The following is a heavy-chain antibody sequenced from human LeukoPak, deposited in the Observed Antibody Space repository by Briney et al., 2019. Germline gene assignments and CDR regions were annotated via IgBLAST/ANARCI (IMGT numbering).Heavy chain of an antibody. CDR1: GYTFTSYA. J-gene: IGHJ5*02. D-gene: IGHD3-10*01. CDR3: ARDLKITMVRGTWGNWFDP. CDR2: INTNTGSP. Sequence: ASVKVSCKASGYTFTSYAMNWVRQAPGQGLEWMGWINTNTGSPTYAQGFTGRFVFSLDTSVSTAYLQISSLKAEDTAVYYCARDLKITMVRGTWGNWFDPWGQGTLVTVSS. V-gene: IGHV7-4-1*02.